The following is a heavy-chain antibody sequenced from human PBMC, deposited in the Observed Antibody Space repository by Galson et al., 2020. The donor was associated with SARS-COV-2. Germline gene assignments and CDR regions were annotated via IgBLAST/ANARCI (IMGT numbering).Heavy chain of an antibody. J-gene: IGHJ6*02. V-gene: IGHV4-59*01. Sequence: SETLSLTCTVSGGSISTYFWSWLRQPPGGGLEWIGYIYHNENTNYSPSLKSRVSLSIDMSKNQFSLKLSSVTAADTAVYYCARAAVMVRGVLYYYYAMDVWGQGTTVTVSS. CDR2: IYHNENT. D-gene: IGHD3-10*01. CDR3: ARAAVMVRGVLYYYYAMDV. CDR1: GGSISTYF.